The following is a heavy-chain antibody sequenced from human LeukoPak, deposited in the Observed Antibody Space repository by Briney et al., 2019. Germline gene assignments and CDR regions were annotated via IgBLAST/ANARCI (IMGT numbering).Heavy chain of an antibody. Sequence: ASVKVSCKVSGYTLTELSMHWVRRAPGKGLEWMGGFDPEDGETIYAQKFQGRVTMTEDTSTDTAYMELSSLRSEDTAVYYCATVVVYYDSSGYTNWFDPWGQGTLVTVSS. D-gene: IGHD3-22*01. CDR1: GYTLTELS. J-gene: IGHJ5*02. CDR2: FDPEDGET. CDR3: ATVVVYYDSSGYTNWFDP. V-gene: IGHV1-24*01.